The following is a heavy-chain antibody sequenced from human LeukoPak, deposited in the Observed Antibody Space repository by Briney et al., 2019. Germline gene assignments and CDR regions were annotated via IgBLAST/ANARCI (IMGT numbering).Heavy chain of an antibody. D-gene: IGHD4/OR15-4a*01. J-gene: IGHJ4*02. CDR3: ARRAGAYSHPYDY. Sequence: GGSLRLSCAASGFTFSTSWMTWVRRAPGKGLEWVSFIYSGGSTYYADSVKGRFTISRDNSKNTLYLQMNSLRADDTAVYYCARRAGAYSHPYDYWGQGTLVTVSS. CDR2: IYSGGST. CDR1: GFTFSTSW. V-gene: IGHV3-53*01.